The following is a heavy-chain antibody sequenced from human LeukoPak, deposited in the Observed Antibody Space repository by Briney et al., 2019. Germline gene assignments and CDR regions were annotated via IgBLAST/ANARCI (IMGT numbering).Heavy chain of an antibody. V-gene: IGHV1-18*01. CDR1: GYTFTTYG. CDR2: ISAYNGQT. J-gene: IGHJ4*01. D-gene: IGHD1-7*01. CDR3: ATVAGFYWNSDSFDY. Sequence: ASVKVSCKASGYTFTTYGFSWVRQAPGQGLEWMGWISAYNGQTNYAQKVQGRVTMTTDTSTKTAYMELRSLRSDDTAVYYCATVAGFYWNSDSFDYWGHGPRSPSPQ.